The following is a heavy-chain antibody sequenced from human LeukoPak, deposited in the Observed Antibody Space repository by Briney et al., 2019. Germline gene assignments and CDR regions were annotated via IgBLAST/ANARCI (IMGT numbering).Heavy chain of an antibody. Sequence: GRSLRLSCAASGFTFSRYGIHWVRQAPGKGLEWVAVIWYDGSNKYYADSVEGRFTISRDNSKNTLYLQMNSLRAEDTAVYYCARGFGSGSYVYDYWGQGTLVTVSS. D-gene: IGHD3-10*01. CDR1: GFTFSRYG. V-gene: IGHV3-33*01. CDR2: IWYDGSNK. J-gene: IGHJ4*02. CDR3: ARGFGSGSYVYDY.